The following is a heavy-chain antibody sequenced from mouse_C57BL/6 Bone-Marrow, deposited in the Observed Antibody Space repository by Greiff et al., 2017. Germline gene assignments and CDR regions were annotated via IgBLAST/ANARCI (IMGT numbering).Heavy chain of an antibody. CDR1: GYTFTTYP. D-gene: IGHD2-1*01. V-gene: IGHV1-47*01. J-gene: IGHJ2*01. CDR2: FHPYNDDT. CDR3: ARGGNYGGYYFDY. Sequence: QVTLKVSGAELVKPGASVKMSCKASGYTFTTYPIEWMQQNHGKSLEWIGNFHPYNDDTKYNEKFKGKATLTVEKSSSTVYLELSRLTSDDSAVYYCARGGNYGGYYFDYWGQGTTLTVSS.